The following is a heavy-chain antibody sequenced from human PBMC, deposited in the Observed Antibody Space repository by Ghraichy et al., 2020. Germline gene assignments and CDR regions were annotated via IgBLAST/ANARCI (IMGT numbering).Heavy chain of an antibody. CDR2: ISSSSSTI. V-gene: IGHV3-48*02. CDR3: ARDSRLNYYDSSGYPPVDWFDP. CDR1: GFTFSSYS. J-gene: IGHJ5*02. Sequence: LSLTCAASGFTFSSYSMNWVRQAPGKGLEWVSYISSSSSTIYYADSVKGRFTISRDNAKNSLYLQMNGLRDEDTAVYYCARDSRLNYYDSSGYPPVDWFDPWGQGTLVTVSS. D-gene: IGHD3-22*01.